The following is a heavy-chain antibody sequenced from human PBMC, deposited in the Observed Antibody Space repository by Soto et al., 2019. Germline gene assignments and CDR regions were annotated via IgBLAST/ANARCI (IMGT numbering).Heavy chain of an antibody. J-gene: IGHJ4*02. CDR3: ATTRGLAVGGSFDY. CDR1: GGSITRRSSY. D-gene: IGHD3-10*01. CDR2: FYDGNT. Sequence: SETLSLTCLVSGGSITRRSSYWAWIRQPPGKGLEWVGTFYDGNTYHNPSLRSRISIAVDTSKNQFSLKLNSVAAADTAFYYCATTRGLAVGGSFDYWGQGMLGTVS. V-gene: IGHV4-39*01.